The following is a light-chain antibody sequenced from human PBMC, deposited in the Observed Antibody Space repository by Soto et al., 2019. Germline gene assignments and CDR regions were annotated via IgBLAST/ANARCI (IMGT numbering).Light chain of an antibody. CDR3: QQYGGSTGT. CDR1: QHVTSNY. J-gene: IGKJ1*01. Sequence: EIVLTQSPGTLSLSPGERATLSCRASQHVTSNYLAWYQQKPGRIPRLLIYGTSSRACGVPDRFSGSGSGTDFTLTISRLEPEDFAVYYCQQYGGSTGTFGQGTKG. V-gene: IGKV3-20*01. CDR2: GTS.